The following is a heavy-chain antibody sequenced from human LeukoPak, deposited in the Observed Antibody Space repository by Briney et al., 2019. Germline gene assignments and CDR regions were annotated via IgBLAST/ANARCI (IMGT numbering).Heavy chain of an antibody. Sequence: GGSLRLSCAASGFTFSSYGMHWVRQAPGKGLEWVAVISYDGSNKYYADSAKGRFTISRDNSKNTLYLQMNSLRAEDTAVYNCAKPKPLIAVAHPSAPPPIYYYYGMDVWGQGTTVTVSS. CDR2: ISYDGSNK. V-gene: IGHV3-30*18. CDR3: AKPKPLIAVAHPSAPPPIYYYYGMDV. CDR1: GFTFSSYG. D-gene: IGHD6-19*01. J-gene: IGHJ6*02.